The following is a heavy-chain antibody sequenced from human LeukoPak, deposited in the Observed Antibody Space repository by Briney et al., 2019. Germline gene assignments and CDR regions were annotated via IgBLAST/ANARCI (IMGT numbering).Heavy chain of an antibody. CDR1: GFTVSNNY. CDR2: FYSGGNT. CDR3: AKLPSSGWLDY. J-gene: IGHJ4*02. Sequence: GGSLGLSCVVSGFTVSNNYMSWVRQAPGKGLEWVSAFYSGGNTYYTGSVKGRFIISRDSSKNTLYLQMNNLRPEDTAMYYCAKLPSSGWLDYWGQGTLVTVSS. V-gene: IGHV3-53*01. D-gene: IGHD6-19*01.